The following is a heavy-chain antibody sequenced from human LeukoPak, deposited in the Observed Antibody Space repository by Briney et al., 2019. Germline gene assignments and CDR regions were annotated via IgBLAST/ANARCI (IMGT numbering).Heavy chain of an antibody. V-gene: IGHV1-2*02. J-gene: IGHJ4*02. Sequence: GASVKLSCKASGYTFTGFYMHWVRQAPGQGLKWMGRVNPKSGGADYEQEFQGRLTMTRDTAITTVYMELSRLRSDDSAVYYCATYSSNGLTYDLWGQGTLVTVSS. CDR3: ATYSSNGLTYDL. CDR2: VNPKSGGA. CDR1: GYTFTGFY. D-gene: IGHD6-13*01.